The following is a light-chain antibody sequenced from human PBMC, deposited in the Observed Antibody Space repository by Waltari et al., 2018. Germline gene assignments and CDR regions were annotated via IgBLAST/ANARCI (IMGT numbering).Light chain of an antibody. CDR2: DAS. CDR3: QQRSNWLFT. Sequence: EIVLTQSTATLSLYPGERATLSCRASQSVTSYLAWYQQKPGQAPRLLIYDASNRATGIPARFSGSGSGTDFTLTISSLEPEDFAVYYCQQRSNWLFTFGPGTKVGLK. CDR1: QSVTSY. J-gene: IGKJ3*01. V-gene: IGKV3-11*01.